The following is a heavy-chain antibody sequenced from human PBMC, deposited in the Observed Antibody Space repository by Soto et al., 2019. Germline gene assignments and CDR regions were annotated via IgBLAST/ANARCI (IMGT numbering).Heavy chain of an antibody. CDR2: ISSSSDKT. D-gene: IGHD2-21*02. Sequence: LVESGGALVYPGGSLGLSCIASGFSFSDYRMNWVRQAPGKGLQWVSYISSSSDKTYYADSVKGRFTVSRDNAKNALFLEMNSLRDDDTATYYCARLPKGSLVTAWGQGTRVTVSS. CDR3: ARLPKGSLVTA. V-gene: IGHV3-48*02. J-gene: IGHJ4*02. CDR1: GFSFSDYR.